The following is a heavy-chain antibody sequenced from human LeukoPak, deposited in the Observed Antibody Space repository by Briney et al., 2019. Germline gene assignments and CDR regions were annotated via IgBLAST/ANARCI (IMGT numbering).Heavy chain of an antibody. V-gene: IGHV3-30*04. Sequence: GSLRLSCAASGFTFSSYAMHWVRQAPGKGLEWVAVISYDGSNKYYADSVKGRFTISRDNAKNSLYLQMNSLRAEDTAVYYCARVPNDYYDSSDYWGQGTLVTVSS. J-gene: IGHJ4*02. CDR3: ARVPNDYYDSSDY. CDR1: GFTFSSYA. D-gene: IGHD3-22*01. CDR2: ISYDGSNK.